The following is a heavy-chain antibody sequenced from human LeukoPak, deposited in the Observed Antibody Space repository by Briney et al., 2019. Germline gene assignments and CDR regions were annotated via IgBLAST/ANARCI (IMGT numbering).Heavy chain of an antibody. CDR3: ASSYYYGSGSYRPFYFDY. CDR2: INHSGSI. V-gene: IGHV4-34*01. CDR1: GESFSGYY. D-gene: IGHD3-10*01. J-gene: IGHJ4*02. Sequence: SETLSLTCAVYGESFSGYYWSWLRQPPGKGLEWIGEINHSGSINYNPSLKSRVTVSVDTSKNQFSLKLSSVTAADTAVYYCASSYYYGSGSYRPFYFDYWGQGTLVTVSS.